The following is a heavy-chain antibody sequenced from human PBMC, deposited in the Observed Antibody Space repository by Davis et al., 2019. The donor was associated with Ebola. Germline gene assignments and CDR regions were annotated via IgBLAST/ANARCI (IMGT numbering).Heavy chain of an antibody. CDR1: GGTFSSYA. CDR2: IIPIFGTA. V-gene: IGHV1-69*06. D-gene: IGHD6-19*01. Sequence: SVKVSCKASGGTFSSYAISWVRQAPGQGLEWMGGIIPIFGTANYAQKFQGRVTITADKSTSTAYMELSSLRSEDTAVYYCARLVSYSSGWYDYFDYWGQGTVVTVSS. J-gene: IGHJ4*02. CDR3: ARLVSYSSGWYDYFDY.